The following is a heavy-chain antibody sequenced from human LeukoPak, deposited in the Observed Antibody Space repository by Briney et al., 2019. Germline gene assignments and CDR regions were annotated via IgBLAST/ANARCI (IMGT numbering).Heavy chain of an antibody. CDR2: INPSGGST. CDR3: ARTQGVYYGGNSGAFDI. J-gene: IGHJ3*02. D-gene: IGHD4-23*01. Sequence: ASVKVSCKTSGYSFTNYYMHWVRQAPGQGLEWMGIINPSGGSTNYAQKFQGRVTMTRDTSASTAYMEVSSLRSEDTAVYHCARTQGVYYGGNSGAFDIWGQGTVVTVSS. CDR1: GYSFTNYY. V-gene: IGHV1-46*01.